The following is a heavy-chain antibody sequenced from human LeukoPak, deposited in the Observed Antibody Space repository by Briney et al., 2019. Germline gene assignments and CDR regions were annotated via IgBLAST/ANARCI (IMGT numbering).Heavy chain of an antibody. CDR1: GYTFTGYY. CDR3: AKDTGTYYYDSSGYY. D-gene: IGHD3-22*01. J-gene: IGHJ4*02. Sequence: ASVKVSCKASGYTFTGYYMHWVRQAPGQGLEWMGWINPNSGGTNYAQKFQGRVTMTRDTSISTAYMELSRLRSDDTAVYYCAKDTGTYYYDSSGYYWGQGTLVTVSS. CDR2: INPNSGGT. V-gene: IGHV1-2*02.